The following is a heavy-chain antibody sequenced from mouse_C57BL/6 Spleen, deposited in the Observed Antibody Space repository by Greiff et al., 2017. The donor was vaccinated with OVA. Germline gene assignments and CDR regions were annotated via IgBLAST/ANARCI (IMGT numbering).Heavy chain of an antibody. CDR2: ISSGGDYI. D-gene: IGHD2-4*01. J-gene: IGHJ1*03. V-gene: IGHV5-9-1*02. Sequence: EVKVVESGEGLVKPGGSLKLSCAASGFTFSSYAMSWVRQTPEKRLEWVAYISSGGDYIYYADTVKGRFTISRDNARNTLYLQMSSLKSEDTAMYYCTRAPMITTGYFDVWGTGTTVTVSS. CDR1: GFTFSSYA. CDR3: TRAPMITTGYFDV.